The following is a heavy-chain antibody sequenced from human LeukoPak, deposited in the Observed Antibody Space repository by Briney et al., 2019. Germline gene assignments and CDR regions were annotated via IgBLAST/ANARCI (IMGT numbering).Heavy chain of an antibody. CDR3: ARDDGSGTFDY. CDR2: IYYSGST. J-gene: IGHJ4*02. D-gene: IGHD6-19*01. CDR1: GGSISSYY. Sequence: PSETLSLTCTVSGGSISSYYWSWIRQPPGKGLEWIGYIYYSGSTNYNPSLKGRVTISVDTSKNQFSLKLSSVTAADTAVYYCARDDGSGTFDYWGQGTLVTVSS. V-gene: IGHV4-59*01.